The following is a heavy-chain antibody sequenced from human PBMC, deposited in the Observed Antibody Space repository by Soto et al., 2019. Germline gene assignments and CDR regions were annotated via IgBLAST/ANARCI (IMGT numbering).Heavy chain of an antibody. CDR2: IWHDGINE. Sequence: QERLVESGGGVVQPGRSLRLSCAVSGFTFSDYAMHWVRQAPGKGLEWVALIWHDGINEFYADSVKGRFTISRDISNNTLYLQMNSLSPEDTAVYYCTKSRGDAYKWGLGLDQWGQGILVTVSS. J-gene: IGHJ5*02. CDR1: GFTFSDYA. CDR3: TKSRGDAYKWGLGLDQ. V-gene: IGHV3-33*03. D-gene: IGHD3-10*01.